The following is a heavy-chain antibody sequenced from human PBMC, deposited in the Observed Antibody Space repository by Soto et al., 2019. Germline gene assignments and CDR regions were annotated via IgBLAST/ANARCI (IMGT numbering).Heavy chain of an antibody. J-gene: IGHJ6*02. CDR1: GFTFSSYG. V-gene: IGHV3-30*18. CDR2: ISYDGSNK. Sequence: ESGGGVVQPGRSLRLSCAASGFTFSSYGMHWVRQAPGKGLEWVAVISYDGSNKYYADSVKGRFTISRDNSKNTLYLQMNSLRAEDTAVYYCAKDLGYCTNGVCYGMDVWGQGTTVTVSS. CDR3: AKDLGYCTNGVCYGMDV. D-gene: IGHD2-8*01.